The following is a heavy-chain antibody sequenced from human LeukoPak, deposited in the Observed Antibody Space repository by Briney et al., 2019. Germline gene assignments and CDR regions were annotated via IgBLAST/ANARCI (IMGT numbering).Heavy chain of an antibody. CDR3: ARAHLPSMVRGVIGWFDP. D-gene: IGHD3-10*01. CDR2: NYSGGST. V-gene: IGHV3-66*01. J-gene: IGHJ5*02. CDR1: GFSVSSNY. Sequence: GGSLRLSCAASGFSVSSNYMSWVRQAPGKGVEWVSVNYSGGSTYYADSVKGRFTISRDNSKNTLYLQMNSLRAEDTVVYYCARAHLPSMVRGVIGWFDPWGQGTLVTVSS.